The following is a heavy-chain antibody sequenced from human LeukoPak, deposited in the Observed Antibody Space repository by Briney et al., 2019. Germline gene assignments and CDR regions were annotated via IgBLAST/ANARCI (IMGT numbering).Heavy chain of an antibody. V-gene: IGHV3-23*01. Sequence: GGSLRLSCAASGFTFSNYDMIWVRQAPGQGLEWVSKISTSGADTVYAESVRGRFTISRDNSKNTLDLQMNSLRAEDTAVYYCASIAAAGHNWFDPWGQGTLVTVSS. CDR3: ASIAAAGHNWFDP. CDR2: ISTSGADT. D-gene: IGHD6-13*01. CDR1: GFTFSNYD. J-gene: IGHJ5*02.